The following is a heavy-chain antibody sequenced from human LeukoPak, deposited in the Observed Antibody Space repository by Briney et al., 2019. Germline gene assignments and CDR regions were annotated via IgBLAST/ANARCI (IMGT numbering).Heavy chain of an antibody. CDR2: IYSSGST. D-gene: IGHD3-16*02. Sequence: PSETLSLTCTVSVGSISGYYWSWIRQPPGKGLEWIGYIYSSGSTTYNSSLKSRVTISVDTSKNQFSLKLSSVTAADTAVYYCARGDYDYVWGSYRPYYFDYWGQGTLVTVSS. V-gene: IGHV4-59*12. CDR3: ARGDYDYVWGSYRPYYFDY. J-gene: IGHJ4*02. CDR1: VGSISGYY.